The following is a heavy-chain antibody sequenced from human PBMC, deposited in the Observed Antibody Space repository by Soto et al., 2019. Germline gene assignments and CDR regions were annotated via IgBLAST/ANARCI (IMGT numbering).Heavy chain of an antibody. J-gene: IGHJ1*01. CDR3: ARDTSSTSLRAEYFQF. CDR2: VHHSVTT. CDR1: GGPVGYTSFY. V-gene: IGHV4-39*02. D-gene: IGHD6-13*01. Sequence: PSETLSLTCDVSGGPVGYTSFYWGCLRQSPGKGLEWTGSVHHSVTTYYNPSLKGRVTISMDTSKNQFSLRLTSVTAADTAVYYCARDTSSTSLRAEYFQFWGQGTQVTVSS.